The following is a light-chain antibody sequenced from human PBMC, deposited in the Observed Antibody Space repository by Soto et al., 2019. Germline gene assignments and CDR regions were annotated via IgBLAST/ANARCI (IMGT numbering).Light chain of an antibody. CDR3: QQYFRSLVE. CDR2: DAS. CDR1: QSVSSY. V-gene: IGKV3-11*01. J-gene: IGKJ1*01. Sequence: EIVLTQSPATLSLSPGERATLSCRASQSVSSYLAWYQQKPGQAPRLLIYDASNRATGIPARFSGSGSGTDFTLTISSLEPEDVAVYYCQQYFRSLVEFGQGTKVDI.